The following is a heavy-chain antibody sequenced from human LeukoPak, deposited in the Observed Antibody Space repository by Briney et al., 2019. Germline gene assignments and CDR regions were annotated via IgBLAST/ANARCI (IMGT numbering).Heavy chain of an antibody. Sequence: RASETLSLTCAVYGGSFSGYYWSWIRQPPGKGLEWIGEINHSGSTNYNPSLKSRVTISVDTSKNQFSLKLSSVTAADTAVYYCARGGYHYYDSSGYRNWFDPWGQGTLVTVSS. J-gene: IGHJ5*02. CDR1: GGSFSGYY. CDR2: INHSGST. D-gene: IGHD3-22*01. V-gene: IGHV4-34*01. CDR3: ARGGYHYYDSSGYRNWFDP.